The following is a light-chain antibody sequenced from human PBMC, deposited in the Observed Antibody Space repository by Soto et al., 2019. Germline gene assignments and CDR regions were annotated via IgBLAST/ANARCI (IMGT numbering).Light chain of an antibody. J-gene: IGLJ1*01. V-gene: IGLV2-14*01. CDR2: EVS. CDR1: SSDVGFYNY. CDR3: SSYTTSSTLV. Sequence: QSVLAQPASVSGSPGQSITISCTGTSSDVGFYNYVSWYQQHPGKAPKLMIYEVSNRPSGVSNRFSGSKSGNTAPLTISGLQAEDEADYYCSSYTTSSTLVFGTGTKLTVL.